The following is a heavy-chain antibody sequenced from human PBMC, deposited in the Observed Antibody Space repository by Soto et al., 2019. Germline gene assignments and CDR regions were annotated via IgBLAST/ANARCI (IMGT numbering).Heavy chain of an antibody. CDR2: ISGGGRNT. D-gene: IGHD3-16*01. Sequence: PGGSLRLSCEASGFTSSGYAMSWVRQAPGKGLEWVSSISGGGRNTPYVDSVKGRFTIARDNSKSTVSLQMNSLRVDDTAVYYCLLRPYYADSNGMDVWGQGTTVTSP. J-gene: IGHJ6*02. V-gene: IGHV3-23*01. CDR1: GFTSSGYA. CDR3: LLRPYYADSNGMDV.